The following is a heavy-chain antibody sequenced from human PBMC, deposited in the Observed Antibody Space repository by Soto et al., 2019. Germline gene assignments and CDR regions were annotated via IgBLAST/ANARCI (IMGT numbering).Heavy chain of an antibody. D-gene: IGHD2-2*01. Sequence: QVQLQQWGAGLLKPSETLSLTCAVYGGSFSGYYWSWIRQPPGRGLEGMGEINHSGSTNYNPPFKSRVTISVDTSKNQFSLKLSSVTAADTAVYYCAGQVGVLVTAGMRDYYYYYGMDVWGQGTTVTVSS. V-gene: IGHV4-34*01. CDR2: INHSGST. CDR1: GGSFSGYY. J-gene: IGHJ6*02. CDR3: AGQVGVLVTAGMRDYYYYYGMDV.